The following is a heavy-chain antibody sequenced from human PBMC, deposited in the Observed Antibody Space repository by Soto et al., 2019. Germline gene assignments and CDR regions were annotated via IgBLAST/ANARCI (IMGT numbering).Heavy chain of an antibody. J-gene: IGHJ3*02. D-gene: IGHD5-12*01. V-gene: IGHV1-69*12. CDR2: IIPIFGTA. CDR3: ARDLSSRMEMARGNDAFDI. Sequence: QVQLVQSGAEVKKPGSSVKVSCKASGGTFSSYAISWVRQAPGQGLEWMGGIIPIFGTANYAQKFQGRVPITADESTSTASMELASLGSEDTAVYYWARDLSSRMEMARGNDAFDIWGQGTMVTVSS. CDR1: GGTFSSYA.